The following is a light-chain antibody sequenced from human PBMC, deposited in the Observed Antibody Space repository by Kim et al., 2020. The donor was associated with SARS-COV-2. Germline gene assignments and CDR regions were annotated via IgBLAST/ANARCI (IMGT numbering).Light chain of an antibody. Sequence: ATINCKSSQSFLYSSNIKNYLAWYQQKPGQPPKLLVYWASTRESGVPDRFSGSGSGTDFTLTISSLQAEDVAVYYCQQYYSTPITFGQGTRLEIK. J-gene: IGKJ5*01. CDR2: WAS. CDR1: QSFLYSSNIKNY. CDR3: QQYYSTPIT. V-gene: IGKV4-1*01.